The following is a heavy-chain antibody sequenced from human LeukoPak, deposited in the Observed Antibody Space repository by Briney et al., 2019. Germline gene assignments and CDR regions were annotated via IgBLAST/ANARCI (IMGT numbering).Heavy chain of an antibody. CDR3: ARVSVTPMGGRYFDY. D-gene: IGHD4-17*01. J-gene: IGHJ4*02. CDR2: IYSGGST. Sequence: PGGSLRRSGAGSGFTGSSNYMSWVRQAPGKGLEWGSVIYSGGSTYDAESVKGRFTISRDNSTTSLYLQMNSLRAEDTAVYYCARVSVTPMGGRYFDYWGQGTLVTVSS. V-gene: IGHV3-66*01. CDR1: GFTGSSNY.